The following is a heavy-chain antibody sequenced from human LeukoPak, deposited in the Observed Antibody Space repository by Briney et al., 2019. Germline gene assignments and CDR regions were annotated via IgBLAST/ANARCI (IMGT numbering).Heavy chain of an antibody. CDR3: ARACCSGGRSYYYYGMDV. V-gene: IGHV1-69*01. Sequence: GGSLRLSCAASGFTFSSYAISWVRQAPGQGLEWMGGIIPIFGTANYAQKFQGRVTITADESTSTAYMELSSLRSEDTAVYYCARACCSGGRSYYYYGMDVWGQGTTVTVS. J-gene: IGHJ6*02. D-gene: IGHD2-15*01. CDR1: GFTFSSYA. CDR2: IIPIFGTA.